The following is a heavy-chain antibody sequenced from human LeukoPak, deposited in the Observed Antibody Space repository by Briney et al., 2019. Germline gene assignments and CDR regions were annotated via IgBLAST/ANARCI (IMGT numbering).Heavy chain of an antibody. D-gene: IGHD6-13*01. Sequence: GGSLRLSCAASGFTFSSYEMNWVRQAPGKGLEWVSYISSSGSTIYYADSVKGRFTISRDSAKNSLYLQMNSLRAEDTAVYYCAREFSSSWPALDYWGQGTLVTVSS. CDR1: GFTFSSYE. V-gene: IGHV3-48*03. CDR3: AREFSSSWPALDY. CDR2: ISSSGSTI. J-gene: IGHJ4*02.